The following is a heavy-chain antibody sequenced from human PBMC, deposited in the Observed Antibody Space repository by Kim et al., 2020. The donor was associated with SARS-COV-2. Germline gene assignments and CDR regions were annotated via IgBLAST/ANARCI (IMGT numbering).Heavy chain of an antibody. Sequence: GGSLRLSCAASGFTFSSYWMSWVRQAPGKGLEWVANIKQDGSEKYYVDSVKGRFTISRDNAKNSLYLQMNSLRAEDTAVYYCARVGIVATILYYYYGMDVWGQGTTVTVSS. CDR2: IKQDGSEK. CDR3: ARVGIVATILYYYYGMDV. CDR1: GFTFSSYW. D-gene: IGHD5-12*01. V-gene: IGHV3-7*03. J-gene: IGHJ6*02.